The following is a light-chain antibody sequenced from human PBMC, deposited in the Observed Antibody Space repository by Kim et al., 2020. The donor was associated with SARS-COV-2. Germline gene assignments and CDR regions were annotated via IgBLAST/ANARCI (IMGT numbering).Light chain of an antibody. J-gene: IGLJ3*02. CDR1: SSNIGSNV. Sequence: GQRVTISCSGSSSNIGSNVVNWYQQLPRTAPKLLIYSNDYRPSGVPDRFSGSKSGTSASLAISGLQSEDEADYYCAAWDDSLNGSVFGGGTQLTVL. CDR2: SND. V-gene: IGLV1-44*01. CDR3: AAWDDSLNGSV.